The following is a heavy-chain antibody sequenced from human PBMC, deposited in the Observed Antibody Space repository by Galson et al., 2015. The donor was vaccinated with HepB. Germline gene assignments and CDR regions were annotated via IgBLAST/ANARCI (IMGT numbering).Heavy chain of an antibody. CDR1: GYSISSSNW. CDR3: ARKHSSGYDSTAFDI. CDR2: IYYSGST. Sequence: TLSLTCAVSGYSISSSNWWGWIRQPPGKGLEWIGYIYYSGSTYYNPSLKSRVTMSVDTSKNQFSLKLSSVTAVDTAVYYCARKHSSGYDSTAFDIWGQGTMVTVSS. J-gene: IGHJ3*02. D-gene: IGHD5-12*01. V-gene: IGHV4-28*01.